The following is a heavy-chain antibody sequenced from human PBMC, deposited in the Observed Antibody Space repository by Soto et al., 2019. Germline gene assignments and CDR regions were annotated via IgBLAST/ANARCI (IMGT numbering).Heavy chain of an antibody. CDR2: VHESGST. J-gene: IGHJ4*02. Sequence: SETLSLTCSVSGDAISNYYWSWIRQTPGRGLEWIGCVHESGSTDYNPSLRGRVIISLHTSKSQFSLSLRSATAADTATYYCARGTRALITSFFAYWRKGIPVTVSS. CDR1: GDAISNYY. CDR3: ARGTRALITSFFAY. D-gene: IGHD1-20*01. V-gene: IGHV4-59*03.